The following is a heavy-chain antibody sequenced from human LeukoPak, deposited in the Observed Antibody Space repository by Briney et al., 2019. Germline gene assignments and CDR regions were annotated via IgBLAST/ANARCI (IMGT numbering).Heavy chain of an antibody. CDR1: GFTFYDYA. Sequence: GRSLRLSCAASGFTFYDYAMHWVRHAPGKGLEWVSGISWNSGSIIYADSVKGRFTISRDNAKNSLYLQMNSLRADDTALYYCAKDIYSSSPYGMDVWGQGTTVTVSS. D-gene: IGHD6-13*01. CDR2: ISWNSGSI. J-gene: IGHJ6*02. CDR3: AKDIYSSSPYGMDV. V-gene: IGHV3-9*01.